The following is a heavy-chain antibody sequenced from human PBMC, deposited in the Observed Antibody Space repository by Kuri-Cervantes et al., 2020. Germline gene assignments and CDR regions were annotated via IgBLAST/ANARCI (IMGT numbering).Heavy chain of an antibody. J-gene: IGHJ6*02. D-gene: IGHD3-3*01. CDR2: IGTAGDT. CDR1: GFTFSSYD. Sequence: GESLKISCAASGFTFSSYDMHWVRQATGKGLEWVSAIGTAGDTYYPGSVKGRFTISRENAKNSLNLQMNSLRAGDTAVYYCARDLRGYDFWKGGYYYYYGMDVWGQGTTVTVSS. CDR3: ARDLRGYDFWKGGYYYYYGMDV. V-gene: IGHV3-13*01.